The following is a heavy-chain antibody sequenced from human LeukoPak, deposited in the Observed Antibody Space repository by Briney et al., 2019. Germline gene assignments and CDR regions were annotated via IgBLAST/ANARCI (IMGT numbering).Heavy chain of an antibody. CDR2: ISYDGSNK. CDR1: GVTFSSNS. D-gene: IGHD5-12*01. J-gene: IGHJ6*01. CDR3: GRASMDG. Sequence: TGRSLRLSCALSGVTFSSNSTRWLRQAPAKGLEWVAVISYDGSNKYYADSVKGRFTISRDNSKNTLYLQMNNLRAEDTAVYCCGRASMDGWGQGTTVTVSS. V-gene: IGHV3-30*03.